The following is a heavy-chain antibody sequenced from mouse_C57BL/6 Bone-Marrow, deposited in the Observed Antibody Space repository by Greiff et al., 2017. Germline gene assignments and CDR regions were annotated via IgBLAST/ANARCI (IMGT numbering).Heavy chain of an antibody. CDR3: ARGGLRRRDWYFDV. CDR1: GYAFTNYL. CDR2: INPGSGGT. J-gene: IGHJ1*03. V-gene: IGHV1-54*01. D-gene: IGHD2-2*01. Sequence: VQLQQSGAELVRPGTSVKVSCKASGYAFTNYLIEWVKQRPGQGLEWIGVINPGSGGTNYNEKFKGKATLTADKSSSTAYMQLSSLTSEDSAVYCCARGGLRRRDWYFDVWGTGTTVTVSS.